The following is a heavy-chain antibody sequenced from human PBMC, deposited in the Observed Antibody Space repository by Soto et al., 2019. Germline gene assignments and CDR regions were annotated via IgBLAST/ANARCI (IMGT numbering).Heavy chain of an antibody. Sequence: GGSLRLSCAASGFTSSSYEMNWVRQAPGKGLEWVSYISSSGSTIYYADSVKGRFTISRDNAKNSLYLQMNSLRAEDTAVYYCARLIAAAGGPLDYWGQGTLVTVSS. V-gene: IGHV3-48*03. CDR3: ARLIAAAGGPLDY. D-gene: IGHD6-13*01. J-gene: IGHJ4*02. CDR1: GFTSSSYE. CDR2: ISSSGSTI.